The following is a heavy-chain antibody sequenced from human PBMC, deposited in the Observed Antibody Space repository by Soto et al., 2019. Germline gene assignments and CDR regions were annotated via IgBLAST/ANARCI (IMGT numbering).Heavy chain of an antibody. J-gene: IGHJ4*02. CDR2: ILYDEDKK. CDR3: ARGTTVVNLYFFDY. CDR1: GFTFSSYA. Sequence: GGSLRLSCAASGFTFSSYAMHWVRQTPGKGLEWVAVILYDEDKKFYADSVKGQFTISRDNSKNTLYLQMNSLRAEDTAVYYCARGTTVVNLYFFDYWGQGTVVTVSS. D-gene: IGHD4-4*01. V-gene: IGHV3-30-3*01.